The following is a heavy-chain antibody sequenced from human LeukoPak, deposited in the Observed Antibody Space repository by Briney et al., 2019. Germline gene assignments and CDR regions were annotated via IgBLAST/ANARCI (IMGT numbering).Heavy chain of an antibody. CDR3: ARDHDEVAIYYYYGMDV. J-gene: IGHJ6*02. CDR2: IGSSSSYI. CDR1: LLTLSSYS. D-gene: IGHD2-15*01. Sequence: GGSLRLSCAASLLTLSSYSMNWVRQAPAQGLEWVSSIGSSSSYIYYADSVKGRFTLSRDNAKNSLYLQMNSLRAEDTAVYYCARDHDEVAIYYYYGMDVWGQGTTVTVSS. V-gene: IGHV3-21*01.